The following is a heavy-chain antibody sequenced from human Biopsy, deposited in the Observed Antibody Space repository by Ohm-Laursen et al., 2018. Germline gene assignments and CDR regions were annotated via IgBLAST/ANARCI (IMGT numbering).Heavy chain of an antibody. D-gene: IGHD3-22*01. CDR2: ISHSGST. CDR1: GFSISSGHY. CDR3: ARIIVCSSGSSNYFDY. J-gene: IGHJ4*02. V-gene: IGHV4-38-2*01. Sequence: PSQTLSLTCAVFGFSISSGHYWAWIRQPPGKGLEWIGTISHSGSTYYNPSLKTRVTMSLDTSKNQFSLRLSSVTAVDTAIYYCARIIVCSSGSSNYFDYWGQGTLVTVSS.